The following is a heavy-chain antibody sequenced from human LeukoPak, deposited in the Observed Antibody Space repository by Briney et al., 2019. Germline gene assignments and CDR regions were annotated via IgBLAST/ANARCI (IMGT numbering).Heavy chain of an antibody. CDR1: GYTFTGYY. D-gene: IGHD5-18*01. J-gene: IGHJ6*03. CDR2: INPNSGGT. CDR3: ARERTPEDTAMTYYYYYYMDV. V-gene: IGHV1-2*02. Sequence: ASVKVSCKASGYTFTGYYMHWVRQAPGQGLEWMGWINPNSGGTNYAQKFQGRVTMTRDTSISTAYMELSRLRSDDTAVYYCARERTPEDTAMTYYYYYYMDVWGKGTTVTVSS.